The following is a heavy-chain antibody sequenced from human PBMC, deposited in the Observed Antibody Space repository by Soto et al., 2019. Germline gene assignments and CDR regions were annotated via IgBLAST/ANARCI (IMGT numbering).Heavy chain of an antibody. J-gene: IGHJ6*02. D-gene: IGHD5-12*01. CDR1: GGTFSSYA. CDR3: ARGRYSGYDPPSNYGMDV. V-gene: IGHV1-69*13. Sequence: GASVKVSCKASGGTFSSYAISWVRQAPGQGLEWMGGIIPIFGTANYAQKFQGRVTITADESTSTAYMELSSLRSEDTAVYYCARGRYSGYDPPSNYGMDVWGQGTTVTVPS. CDR2: IIPIFGTA.